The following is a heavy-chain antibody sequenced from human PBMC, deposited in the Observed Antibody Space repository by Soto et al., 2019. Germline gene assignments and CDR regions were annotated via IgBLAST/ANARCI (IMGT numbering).Heavy chain of an antibody. CDR3: AREYSGGGRDV. V-gene: IGHV1-18*01. J-gene: IGHJ6*02. D-gene: IGHD2-15*01. Sequence: QVQLVQSGAELKKPGASVKVSCKASGYTFTSYGISWVRQAPGQGLEWMAWISPNNDNTNYAQRLQGRVTMTTDTSTSTVYMELRSLRSDDTAVYYCAREYSGGGRDVGGQGTTVTVSS. CDR2: ISPNNDNT. CDR1: GYTFTSYG.